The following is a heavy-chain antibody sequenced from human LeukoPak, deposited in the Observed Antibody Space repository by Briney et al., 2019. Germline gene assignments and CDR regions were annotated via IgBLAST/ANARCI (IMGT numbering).Heavy chain of an antibody. V-gene: IGHV4-4*07. CDR2: IYTSGST. Sequence: SETLSLTCTVSSGSISSYYWSWIRQPAGKGLEWIGRIYTSGSTNYNPSLKSRVTMSVDTSKNQFSLKLSSVTAADTAVYYCARGFTIFGVVIIGEAFDIWGQGTMVTVSS. D-gene: IGHD3-3*01. CDR3: ARGFTIFGVVIIGEAFDI. CDR1: SGSISSYY. J-gene: IGHJ3*02.